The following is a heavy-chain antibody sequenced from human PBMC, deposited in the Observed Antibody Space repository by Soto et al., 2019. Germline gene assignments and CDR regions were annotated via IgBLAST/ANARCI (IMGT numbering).Heavy chain of an antibody. CDR2: ISGSGGST. CDR3: AKDRDFWSGFQDAFDI. CDR1: GFTFSSYA. Sequence: EVQLLESGGGLVQPGGSLRLSCAASGFTFSSYAMSWVRQAPGKGLEWVSAISGSGGSTYYADSVKGRFTISRDNYKNTQYLQMNSLRAEDTAVYYCAKDRDFWSGFQDAFDIWGQGTMVNVSS. J-gene: IGHJ3*02. V-gene: IGHV3-23*01. D-gene: IGHD3-3*01.